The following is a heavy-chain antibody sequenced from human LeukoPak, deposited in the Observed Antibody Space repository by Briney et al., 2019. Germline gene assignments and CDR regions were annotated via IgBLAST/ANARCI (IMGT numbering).Heavy chain of an antibody. CDR2: INPNSGGT. V-gene: IGHV1-2*06. Sequence: ASVKVSCKASGYTFTGYYMHWVRQAPGQGPEWMGRINPNSGGTNYAQKFQGRVTMTRDTSISTAYMELSRLTSDDTAVYYCARDRSYGYYYMGVWGKGTTVTVSS. D-gene: IGHD5-18*01. J-gene: IGHJ6*03. CDR3: ARDRSYGYYYMGV. CDR1: GYTFTGYY.